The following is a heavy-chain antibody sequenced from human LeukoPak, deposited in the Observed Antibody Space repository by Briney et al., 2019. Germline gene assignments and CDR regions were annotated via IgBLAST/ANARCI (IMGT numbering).Heavy chain of an antibody. CDR1: GFTFSDYY. V-gene: IGHV3-23*01. CDR3: AKDKSGGWELLRDHDAFDI. Sequence: PGGSLRLYCAASGFTFSDYYMNWIRQAPGKGLEWVSSISGSGAGTYYADSVKGRFTISRDNSKNTLYLQMNSLRAEDTALYYCAKDKSGGWELLRDHDAFDIWGQGTMVTVSS. D-gene: IGHD1-26*01. J-gene: IGHJ3*02. CDR2: ISGSGAGT.